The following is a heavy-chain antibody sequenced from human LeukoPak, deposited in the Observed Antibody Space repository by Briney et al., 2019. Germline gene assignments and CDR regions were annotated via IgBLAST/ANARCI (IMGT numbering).Heavy chain of an antibody. Sequence: SVKVSCKASGSTFSRYAISWVRQAPGQGLEWMGGIIPMFGIANYAQKFQGRVTITADESTSTAYMELSSLRSEDTAVYYCASEPQRGLYCGGDCYSYFRHWGQGTLVTVSS. CDR3: ASEPQRGLYCGGDCYSYFRH. D-gene: IGHD2-21*02. CDR1: GSTFSRYA. CDR2: IIPMFGIA. V-gene: IGHV1-69*13. J-gene: IGHJ1*01.